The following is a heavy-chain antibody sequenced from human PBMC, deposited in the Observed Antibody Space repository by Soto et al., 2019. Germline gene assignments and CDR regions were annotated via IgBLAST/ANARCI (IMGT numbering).Heavy chain of an antibody. CDR3: ATRGVYSSSGYFDY. CDR2: IYYSGST. D-gene: IGHD6-6*01. V-gene: IGHV4-39*07. CDR1: GGSISSSSYY. Sequence: SETLSLTCTVSGGSISSSSYYWGWIRQPPGKGLEWIGSIYYSGSTYYNPSLKSRVTISVDTSKNQFSLKLSSVTAADTAVYYCATRGVYSSSGYFDYWGQGTLVTVSS. J-gene: IGHJ4*02.